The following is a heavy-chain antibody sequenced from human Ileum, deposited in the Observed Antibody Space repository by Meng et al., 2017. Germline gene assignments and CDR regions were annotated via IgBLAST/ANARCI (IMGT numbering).Heavy chain of an antibody. V-gene: IGHV4-61*08. D-gene: IGHD7-27*01. CDR2: AST. Sequence: QVQFRGSGPGLVRPAETLSLICTVSGGSVSSDGFQWGWVRQPPGKGLEWIGYASTNYNPSLKSRVTISLDTSKNQFSLELSSVTAADTAVYYCARDHWGSLDYWGQGILVTVSS. J-gene: IGHJ4*02. CDR3: ARDHWGSLDY. CDR1: GGSVSSDGFQ.